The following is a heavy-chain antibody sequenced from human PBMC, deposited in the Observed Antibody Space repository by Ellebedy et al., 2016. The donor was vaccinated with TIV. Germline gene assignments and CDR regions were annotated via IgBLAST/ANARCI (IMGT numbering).Heavy chain of an antibody. V-gene: IGHV3-30*03. D-gene: IGHD6-19*01. CDR1: GFTFSSYD. J-gene: IGHJ4*02. CDR3: ARDLDKSSGWYGGAAY. Sequence: GESPKISCAASGFTFSSYDMHWVRPAPGKGLEWLALISNDANNKYYADSCKGRFTISRDNSMTTLYLEMNSLRAEDTAVYYCARDLDKSSGWYGGAAYWGQGTLVTVSS. CDR2: ISNDANNK.